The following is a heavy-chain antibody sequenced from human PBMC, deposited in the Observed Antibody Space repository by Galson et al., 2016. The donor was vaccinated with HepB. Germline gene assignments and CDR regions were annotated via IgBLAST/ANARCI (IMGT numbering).Heavy chain of an antibody. CDR3: ARDRGIAVAGTDPLQH. CDR1: GFTFSRHW. Sequence: SLRLSCAASGFTFSRHWMSWVRQAPGKGLEWVATIKQDESERHYVDSVKGRFTISRDDAKNSLYLQMNSLRAEDTAVYYCARDRGIAVAGTDPLQHWGQGTLVTVSS. V-gene: IGHV3-7*01. D-gene: IGHD6-19*01. J-gene: IGHJ1*01. CDR2: IKQDESER.